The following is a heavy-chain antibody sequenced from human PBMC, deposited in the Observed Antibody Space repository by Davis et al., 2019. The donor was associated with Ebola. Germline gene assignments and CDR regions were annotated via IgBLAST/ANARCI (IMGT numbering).Heavy chain of an antibody. Sequence: GGSLRLSCAASGFTFSSYWMHWVRQASGKGLEWVGRIRSKANSYATAYAASVKGRFTISRDDSKNTAYLQMNSLKTEDTAVYYCSSGWRNNDYWGQGTLVTVSS. D-gene: IGHD6-19*01. CDR1: GFTFSSYW. CDR3: SSGWRNNDY. J-gene: IGHJ4*02. V-gene: IGHV3-73*01. CDR2: IRSKANSYAT.